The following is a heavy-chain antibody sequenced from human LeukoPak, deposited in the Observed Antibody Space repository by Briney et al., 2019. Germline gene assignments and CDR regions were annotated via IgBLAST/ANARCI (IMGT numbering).Heavy chain of an antibody. D-gene: IGHD5-18*01. CDR1: GGSFSGYY. CDR2: INHSGST. J-gene: IGHJ4*02. Sequence: PSETLSLTCAVYGGSFSGYYWSWIRKPPGKGLEWIGEINHSGSTNYNPSLKSRVTISVDTSKNQFSLKLSPVTAADTAVYYCASRTAMVTWAYWGQGTLVTVSS. CDR3: ASRTAMVTWAY. V-gene: IGHV4-34*01.